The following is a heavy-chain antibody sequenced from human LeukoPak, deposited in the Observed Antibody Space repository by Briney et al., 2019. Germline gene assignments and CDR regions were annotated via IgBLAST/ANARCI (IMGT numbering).Heavy chain of an antibody. CDR1: GFTLSSYG. CDR2: ISYDGSNK. J-gene: IGHJ4*02. D-gene: IGHD1-26*01. V-gene: IGHV3-30*18. CDR3: AKEYGGSYYFDY. Sequence: GGSLRLSCAASGFTLSSYGMHWVCQAQGKGLEWVAVISYDGSNKYYADSVKGRFTISRDNSKNTLYLQMNSPRAEDTAVYYCAKEYGGSYYFDYWGQGTLLTVSS.